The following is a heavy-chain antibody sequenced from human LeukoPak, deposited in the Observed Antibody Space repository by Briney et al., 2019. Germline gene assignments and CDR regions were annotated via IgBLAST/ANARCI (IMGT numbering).Heavy chain of an antibody. CDR2: VNPGGSVQ. V-gene: IGHV3-7*01. Sequence: GGSLRLSCIASGVAIGSSWMSWVRQSPGKRLEWVANVNPGGSVQNYVDSVTGRFTISRNNAKNSLYLQMNNLRADDTAVYYCATTFPYCSEDNCALGGQGTLVTVSS. CDR3: ATTFPYCSEDNCAL. D-gene: IGHD2-15*01. J-gene: IGHJ1*01. CDR1: GVAIGSSW.